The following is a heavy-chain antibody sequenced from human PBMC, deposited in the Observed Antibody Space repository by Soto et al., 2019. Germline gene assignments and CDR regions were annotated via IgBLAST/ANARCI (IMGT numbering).Heavy chain of an antibody. J-gene: IGHJ6*02. CDR2: ISYDGSNK. Sequence: GGSLRLSCAASGFTFSSYAMHWVRQAPGKGLEWVAVISYDGSNKYYADSVKGRFTISRDNSKNTLYLQMNSLRAEDTAVYYCAREPVYYDILTGSYNYYYYYAMDVWGQGTTVTVSS. CDR1: GFTFSSYA. CDR3: AREPVYYDILTGSYNYYYYYAMDV. D-gene: IGHD3-9*01. V-gene: IGHV3-30-3*01.